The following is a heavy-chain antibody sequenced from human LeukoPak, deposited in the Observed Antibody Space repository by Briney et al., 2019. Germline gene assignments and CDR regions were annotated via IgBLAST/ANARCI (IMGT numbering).Heavy chain of an antibody. D-gene: IGHD6-13*01. Sequence: PSETLSLTCAVSGGSITDNTYYWGWIRQPPGEGLEWIGCIRNNGATYYDPSLKSRVTFSMDTSKNQVFLTLTSVTAADTAVYYCARRRVAATAGWSDPWGQGTLVTVSS. J-gene: IGHJ5*02. CDR2: IRNNGAT. CDR3: ARRRVAATAGWSDP. CDR1: GGSITDNTYY. V-gene: IGHV4-39*01.